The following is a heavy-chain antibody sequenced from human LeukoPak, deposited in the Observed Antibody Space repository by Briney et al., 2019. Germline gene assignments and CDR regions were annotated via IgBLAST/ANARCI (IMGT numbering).Heavy chain of an antibody. CDR2: ISAYNGNT. D-gene: IGHD6-13*01. V-gene: IGHV1-18*01. J-gene: IGHJ4*02. Sequence: GASVKVSCKASGYTFTSYGISWVRQAPGQGLEWMGWISAYNGNTNYAQKLQGRVTMTTDTSTSTAYMELRSQRSDDTAVYYCARIRNLGSYSSSWYEPNLFDYWGQGTLVTVSS. CDR3: ARIRNLGSYSSSWYEPNLFDY. CDR1: GYTFTSYG.